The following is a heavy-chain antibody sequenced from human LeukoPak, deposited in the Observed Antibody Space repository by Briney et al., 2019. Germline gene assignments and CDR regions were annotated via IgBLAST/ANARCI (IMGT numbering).Heavy chain of an antibody. Sequence: GGSLRPSCAASGFTFSSYSMNWVRQAPGKGLEWVSYISSSSSTIYYADYVKGRFTISRDNAKNSLYLQRNRLRAEDTAVYYCARDTSLGYCTNGVCPLGYWGQGTLVTVSS. J-gene: IGHJ4*02. CDR3: ARDTSLGYCTNGVCPLGY. V-gene: IGHV3-48*01. CDR1: GFTFSSYS. D-gene: IGHD2-8*01. CDR2: ISSSSSTI.